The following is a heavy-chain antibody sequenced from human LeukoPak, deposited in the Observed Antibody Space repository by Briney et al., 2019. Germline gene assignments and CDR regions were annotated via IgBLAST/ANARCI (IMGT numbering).Heavy chain of an antibody. J-gene: IGHJ1*01. V-gene: IGHV3-23*01. CDR1: GFTFSSYA. CDR3: AKSDSSGYYPEYFQH. CDR2: ISGSGGST. D-gene: IGHD3-22*01. Sequence: GGSLRLSCAASGFTFSSYAMSWVRQAPGKGLEWVSAISGSGGSTYYADSVKGRFTISRDDSKNTLYLQMDSLRAEDTAVYYCAKSDSSGYYPEYFQHWGQGTLVTVSS.